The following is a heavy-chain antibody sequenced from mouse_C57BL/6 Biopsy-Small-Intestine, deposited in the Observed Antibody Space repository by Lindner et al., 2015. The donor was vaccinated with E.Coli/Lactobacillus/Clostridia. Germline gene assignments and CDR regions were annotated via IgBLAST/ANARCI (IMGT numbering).Heavy chain of an antibody. J-gene: IGHJ4*01. CDR1: GYTFTSYY. Sequence: SVKVSCKASGYTFTSYYMQWVRQAPGQGLEWMGIITPTGGTTSYAQQFQGRVTMTRDTSTSTVYMGLSSLRSEDTAVYYCARVVATLAGTNWFDSWGQGTLVTVSS. D-gene: IGHD1-1*01. CDR2: ITPTGGTT. CDR3: ARVVATLAGTNWFDS. V-gene: IGHV1-53*01.